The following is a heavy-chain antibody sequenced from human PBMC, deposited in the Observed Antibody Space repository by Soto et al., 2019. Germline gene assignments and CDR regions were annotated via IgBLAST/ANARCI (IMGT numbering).Heavy chain of an antibody. J-gene: IGHJ6*02. CDR1: GFTFSTYG. CDR2: ISGSGGST. D-gene: IGHD6-13*01. V-gene: IGHV3-23*01. Sequence: GGSLRLSCAASGFTFSTYGMSWVRQAPGKGLEWVSSISGSGGSTYYADSVKGRFTISRDNSKNTLYLQMNSLRVEDTAVYYCAKGAAVEQTPYYYYGMDVWGQGTAVTVS. CDR3: AKGAAVEQTPYYYYGMDV.